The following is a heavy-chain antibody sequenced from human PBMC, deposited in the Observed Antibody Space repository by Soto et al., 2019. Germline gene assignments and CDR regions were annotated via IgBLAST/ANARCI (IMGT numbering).Heavy chain of an antibody. V-gene: IGHV4-34*01. Sequence: SETLSLTCAVYGGSFSGYYWSWIRQPPGKGLEWIGEINRSGSTNYNPSLKSRVTISVDTSKNQFSLKLSSVTAADTAVYYCARGYYDFWSGYYKAHYYYGMDVWGQGTTVTVSS. D-gene: IGHD3-3*01. CDR1: GGSFSGYY. J-gene: IGHJ6*02. CDR2: INRSGST. CDR3: ARGYYDFWSGYYKAHYYYGMDV.